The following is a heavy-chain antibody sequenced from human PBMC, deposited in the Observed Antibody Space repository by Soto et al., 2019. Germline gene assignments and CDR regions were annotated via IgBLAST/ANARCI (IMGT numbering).Heavy chain of an antibody. J-gene: IGHJ3*02. CDR3: ARETEDAFDI. V-gene: IGHV1-2*04. CDR1: GYTFTGYY. Sequence: ASLKVSCKASGYTFTGYYMHWVRQAPGQGLEWTGWINPNSGGTNYAQKFQGWVTMTRDTSISTAYMELSRLRSDDTAVYYCARETEDAFDIWGQGTMVTVSS. CDR2: INPNSGGT.